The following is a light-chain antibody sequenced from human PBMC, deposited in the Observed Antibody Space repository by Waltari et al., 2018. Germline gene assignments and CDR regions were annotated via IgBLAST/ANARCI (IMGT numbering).Light chain of an antibody. J-gene: IGLJ2*01. V-gene: IGLV1-40*01. CDR3: QSFDSNRNGGVL. CDR2: GNP. CDR1: SSNIGAGND. Sequence: QSVLMQPPSVSGAPGQRVTISCTGSSSNIGAGNDVHWYHHLPGTAPKLLIYGNPVRPSGVPDRFSGSKSGTSASLAITGLRAEDEANYYCQSFDSNRNGGVLFGGGTKLTVL.